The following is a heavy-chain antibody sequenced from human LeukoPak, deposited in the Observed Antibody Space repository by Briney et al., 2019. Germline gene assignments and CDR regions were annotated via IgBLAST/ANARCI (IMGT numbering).Heavy chain of an antibody. D-gene: IGHD5-12*01. V-gene: IGHV3-21*04. J-gene: IGHJ4*02. CDR2: ISTGSSYI. CDR3: AHYRGYGQHDS. Sequence: PGGSLRLSCAASGFTFSSYSMNWVRQAPGKGLEWVSSISTGSSYIYYADSVSGRFTISRDSSKNTVYLQMNSLTVDDTAVYYCAHYRGYGQHDSWGQGTLVTVSS. CDR1: GFTFSSYS.